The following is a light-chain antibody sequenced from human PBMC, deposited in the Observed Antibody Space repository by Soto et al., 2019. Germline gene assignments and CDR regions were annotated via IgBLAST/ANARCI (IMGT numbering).Light chain of an antibody. J-gene: IGKJ1*01. CDR1: QTVSKF. CDR2: SAS. Sequence: DIQMTQSASSLSASVGDSFTISCRASQTVSKFVNWYQQKPGKVPDLLIYSASTLYSGVPSRFSGSGSGTEFTLTISNLQPEDFATYYCQQTYSLPRTFAQGTKVDIK. CDR3: QQTYSLPRT. V-gene: IGKV1-39*01.